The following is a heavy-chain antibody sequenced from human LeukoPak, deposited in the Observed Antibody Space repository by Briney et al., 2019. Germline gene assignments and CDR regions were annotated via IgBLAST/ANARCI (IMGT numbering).Heavy chain of an antibody. CDR3: ARDTGWYFDL. CDR2: ITGDGSST. Sequence: GGSLRLSCAASGFTFSGYWMHWVRQVPGKGLVWVSRITGDGSSTTYADSVKGRFTISRDNAKNTVFLQMISLRAEDTAVYYCARDTGWYFDLWDRGTLVTVSS. V-gene: IGHV3-74*01. J-gene: IGHJ2*01. D-gene: IGHD4-17*01. CDR1: GFTFSGYW.